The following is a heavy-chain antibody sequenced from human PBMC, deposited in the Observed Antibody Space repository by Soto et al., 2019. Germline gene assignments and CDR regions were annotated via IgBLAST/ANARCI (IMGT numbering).Heavy chain of an antibody. V-gene: IGHV4-4*02. CDR2: VYHTGDT. Sequence: SETLSLTCGVSGGTVASSHWWSWVRQSPGGGLEWIGNVYHTGDTNFNPSLQSRVTISVDKSNNQFSLRLNSLTAADTAVYFCAREIVTAGGNNYFDPWGPGALVTVSS. D-gene: IGHD2-21*02. CDR3: AREIVTAGGNNYFDP. J-gene: IGHJ5*02. CDR1: GGTVASSHW.